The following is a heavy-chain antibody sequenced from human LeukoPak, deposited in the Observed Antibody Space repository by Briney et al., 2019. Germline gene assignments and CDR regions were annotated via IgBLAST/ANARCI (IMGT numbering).Heavy chain of an antibody. J-gene: IGHJ4*02. Sequence: GGSLRLSCAASGFTFSRYGMHWVRQAPGKGLEWVTAISYDGSNKYYADSVKGRFTISRDNSKNTLYLQMNSLRAEDTAVYYCARGRTVTTSGGDYWGQGTLVTVSS. D-gene: IGHD4-17*01. CDR2: ISYDGSNK. CDR3: ARGRTVTTSGGDY. CDR1: GFTFSRYG. V-gene: IGHV3-30*14.